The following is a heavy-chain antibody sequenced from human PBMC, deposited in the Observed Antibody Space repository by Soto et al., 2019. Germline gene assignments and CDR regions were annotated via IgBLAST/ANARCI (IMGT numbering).Heavy chain of an antibody. V-gene: IGHV3-23*01. J-gene: IGHJ4*02. CDR3: AKGLITTVTTYGGVFDY. Sequence: GGSLRLSCAASGFTFSSYALSWVRQAPGKGLECVSSISAGGGSTYYADSVRGRFTISRDNSKNTLYLQVNGLRAEDTAVYYCAKGLITTVTTYGGVFDYWGQGTLVTVSS. D-gene: IGHD4-17*01. CDR2: ISAGGGST. CDR1: GFTFSSYA.